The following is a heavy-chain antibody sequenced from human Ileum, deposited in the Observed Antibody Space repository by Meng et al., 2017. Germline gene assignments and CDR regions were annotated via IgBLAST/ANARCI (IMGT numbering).Heavy chain of an antibody. CDR3: ARENSGWFF. J-gene: IGHJ4*02. Sequence: QVLLQQSGPGLVKPSQTLLLTCVISGDSVSSPTAARNWFRQSPSRGLEWLGRTYYRSKWYYEYAVSVKSRISVNPDTSKNQFSLQLNSVTPEDTAVYFCARENSGWFFWGQGALVTVSS. V-gene: IGHV6-1*01. D-gene: IGHD6-19*01. CDR2: TYYRSKWYY. CDR1: GDSVSSPTAA.